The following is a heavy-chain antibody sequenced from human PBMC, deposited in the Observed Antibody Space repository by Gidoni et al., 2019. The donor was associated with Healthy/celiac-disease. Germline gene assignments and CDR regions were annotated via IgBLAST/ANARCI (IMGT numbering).Heavy chain of an antibody. D-gene: IGHD4-4*01. V-gene: IGHV4-34*01. CDR2: INHSGST. CDR1: GGSFSGYY. J-gene: IGHJ4*02. CDR3: ASRQVFRRLQYGY. Sequence: QVQLQQWGAGMLTPSATLSLTCAVYGGSFSGYYWRWIRQPPGKGLEWIGEINHSGSTNYNPSLKSRVTIAVDTSKNQFSLKLSSVTAADTAVYYCASRQVFRRLQYGYWGQGTLVTVSS.